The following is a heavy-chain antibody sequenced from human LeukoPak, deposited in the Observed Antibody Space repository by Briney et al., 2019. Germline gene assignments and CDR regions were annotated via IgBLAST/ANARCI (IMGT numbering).Heavy chain of an antibody. J-gene: IGHJ4*02. D-gene: IGHD3-9*01. CDR2: ISAYNGNT. V-gene: IGHV1-18*01. CDR3: ARAAIDILTGYYFDY. CDR1: GYTFSNYG. Sequence: AASVKVSCKTSGYTFSNYGVSWVRQAPGQGLEWMGWISAYNGNTNYAQKLQGRVTMTTDTSTSTAYMELRSLRSDDTAVYYCARAAIDILTGYYFDYWGQGTLVTVSS.